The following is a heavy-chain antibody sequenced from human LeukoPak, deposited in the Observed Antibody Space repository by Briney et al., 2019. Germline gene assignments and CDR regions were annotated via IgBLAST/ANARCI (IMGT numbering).Heavy chain of an antibody. CDR2: MNPNSGNT. D-gene: IGHD3-16*02. J-gene: IGHJ4*02. V-gene: IGHV1-8*03. Sequence: GASVKVSCKASGYTFTSYDINWVRQATGQGLEWMGWMNPNSGNTGYAQKFQGRVTITRNTSISTAYMELSSLRSEDTAVYYCARESVWGSYRAFDYWGQGTLVTVSS. CDR1: GYTFTSYD. CDR3: ARESVWGSYRAFDY.